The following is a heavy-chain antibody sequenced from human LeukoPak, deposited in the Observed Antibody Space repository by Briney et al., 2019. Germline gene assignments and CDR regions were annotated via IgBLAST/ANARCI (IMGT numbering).Heavy chain of an antibody. Sequence: SETLSLTCAVSGGSISSYYWSWIRQPPGKGLEWIGYIYYSGSTYYNPSLKSRVTISIDTSKTHFSLKLSSVTAADTAMFYCARDASAAGTSAFDIWGQGTMVTVSS. D-gene: IGHD6-13*01. CDR1: GGSISSYY. CDR3: ARDASAAGTSAFDI. CDR2: IYYSGST. J-gene: IGHJ3*02. V-gene: IGHV4-59*12.